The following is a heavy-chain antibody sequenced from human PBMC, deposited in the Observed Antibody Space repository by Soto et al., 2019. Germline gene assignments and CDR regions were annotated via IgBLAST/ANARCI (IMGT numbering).Heavy chain of an antibody. CDR2: IIPIFGTA. CDR1: GGTFSSYA. Sequence: QVQLVQSGAEVKKPGSSVKVSCKASGGTFSSYAISWVRQAPGQGLEWMGGIIPIFGTANYAQKFQGRVTITADESTSTAYMELSSMRSEATAVYYCEIGHIAAAGSEGDYYYYYGMDVWGQGTTVTVSS. V-gene: IGHV1-69*12. J-gene: IGHJ6*02. CDR3: EIGHIAAAGSEGDYYYYYGMDV. D-gene: IGHD6-13*01.